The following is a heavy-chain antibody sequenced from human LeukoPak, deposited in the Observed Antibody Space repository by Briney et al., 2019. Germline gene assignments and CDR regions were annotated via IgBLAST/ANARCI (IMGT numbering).Heavy chain of an antibody. CDR3: ARGRRVTMIVVRKGFDY. Sequence: PSETLSLTCAVYGGSFSGYYWSWTRQPPGKGLEWIGEINHSGSTNYNPSLKSRVTISVDTSKNQFSLKLSSVTAADTAVYYCARGRRVTMIVVRKGFDYWGQGTLVTVSS. CDR2: INHSGST. V-gene: IGHV4-34*01. D-gene: IGHD3-22*01. J-gene: IGHJ4*02. CDR1: GGSFSGYY.